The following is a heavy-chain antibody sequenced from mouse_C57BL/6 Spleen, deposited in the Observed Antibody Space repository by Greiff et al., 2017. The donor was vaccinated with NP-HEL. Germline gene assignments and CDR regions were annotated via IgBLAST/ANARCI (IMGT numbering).Heavy chain of an antibody. CDR2: IWSDGST. CDR3: ARHLGGNPYYAMDY. D-gene: IGHD2-1*01. Sequence: QVQLKESGPGLVAPSQSLSITCTVSGFSLTSYGVHWVRQPPGKGLGWLVVIWSDGSTTYNSALKSRLSISKDNSKSQVFLKMNSLQTDDTAMYYCARHLGGNPYYAMDYWGQGTSVTVSS. CDR1: GFSLTSYG. J-gene: IGHJ4*01. V-gene: IGHV2-6-1*01.